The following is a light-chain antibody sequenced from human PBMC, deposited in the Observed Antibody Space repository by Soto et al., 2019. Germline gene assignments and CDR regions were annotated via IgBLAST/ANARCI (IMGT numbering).Light chain of an antibody. CDR2: GAS. Sequence: EIVMTQSPGTLSVSPGERATLSCRASQSVSNRYLAWYQQKPGQAPRLLIYGASSRATGVPDRISGSGSGTDFALTINRLEAEDFAVYYCQQYASSPWTFGQGTKVDIK. V-gene: IGKV3-20*01. CDR1: QSVSNRY. CDR3: QQYASSPWT. J-gene: IGKJ1*01.